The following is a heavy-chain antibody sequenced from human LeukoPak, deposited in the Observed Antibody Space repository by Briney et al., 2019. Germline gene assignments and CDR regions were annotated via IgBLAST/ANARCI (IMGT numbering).Heavy chain of an antibody. J-gene: IGHJ5*02. V-gene: IGHV4-30-4*01. Sequence: SETLSLTCTVSGGSISRGDYYWSWVRQPPGKGLEWIGYTYYSGSTYYNPSLKSRVTISVDTSKNQFSLKFTSVTAADTAVYYCARPYYYDSRIDPWGQGTLVTVSS. CDR1: GGSISRGDYY. D-gene: IGHD3-22*01. CDR2: TYYSGST. CDR3: ARPYYYDSRIDP.